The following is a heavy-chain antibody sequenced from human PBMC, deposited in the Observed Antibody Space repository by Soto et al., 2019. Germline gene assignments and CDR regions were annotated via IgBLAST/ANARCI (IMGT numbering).Heavy chain of an antibody. V-gene: IGHV4-31*03. CDR3: ARVPGP. CDR1: GDSITNGYYY. Sequence: SETLSLTCSVSGDSITNGYYYWSWIRQHPGKGLEWIGYIYYSGSAYYNPSFKSRATISVDTSENQFSLKLTSVTAADTAMYYCARVPGPWGQGTLVTVSS. CDR2: IYYSGSA. J-gene: IGHJ5*02.